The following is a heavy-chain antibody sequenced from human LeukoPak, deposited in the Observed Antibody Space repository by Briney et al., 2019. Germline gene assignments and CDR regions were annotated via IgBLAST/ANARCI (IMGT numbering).Heavy chain of an antibody. V-gene: IGHV3-30-3*01. CDR1: GFTFSRYA. Sequence: PGGSLRLSCAASGFTFSRYAMHWVRQAPGKGLEWVAVISYDGSNEYYADSVKGRFTISRDNAKNSLYLQMNSLRDEDTAVYYCARGRPSDYWGQGTLVTVSS. J-gene: IGHJ4*02. CDR3: ARGRPSDY. CDR2: ISYDGSNE.